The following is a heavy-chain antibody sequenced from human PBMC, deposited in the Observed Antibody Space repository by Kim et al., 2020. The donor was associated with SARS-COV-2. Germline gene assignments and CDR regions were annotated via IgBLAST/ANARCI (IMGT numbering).Heavy chain of an antibody. CDR3: ARDIVPASYYYGMDV. V-gene: IGHV1-2*06. J-gene: IGHJ6*02. Sequence: ASVKVSCKASGYTFTGYYMHWVRQAPGQGLEWMGRINPNSGGTNYAQKFQGRVTMTRDTSISTAYMELSRLRSDDTAVYYCARDIVPASYYYGMDVWGQGTTVTVSS. CDR1: GYTFTGYY. CDR2: INPNSGGT. D-gene: IGHD2-2*01.